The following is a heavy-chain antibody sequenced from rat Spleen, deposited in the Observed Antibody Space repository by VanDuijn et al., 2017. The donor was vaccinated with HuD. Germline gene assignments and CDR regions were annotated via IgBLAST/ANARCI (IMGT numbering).Heavy chain of an antibody. CDR1: GFNFNDHW. CDR2: ISTGGGNT. V-gene: IGHV5-25*01. CDR3: TRGEGELGARYFDY. Sequence: EVKLVESGGGLVQPGRSLKLSCAASGFNFNDHWMGWVRQAPTKGLEWVASISTGGGNTYYRDSVKGRFTISRDNAKSTLYLQMNSLRSEDTATYYCTRGEGELGARYFDYWGQGVMVTVSS. D-gene: IGHD5-1*01. J-gene: IGHJ2*01.